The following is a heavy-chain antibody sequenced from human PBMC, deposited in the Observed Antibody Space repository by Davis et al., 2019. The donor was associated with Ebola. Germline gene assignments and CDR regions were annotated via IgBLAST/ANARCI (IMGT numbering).Heavy chain of an antibody. CDR3: ANRYSFWSNYYYYGMDV. J-gene: IGHJ6*02. CDR1: GFTFSSYA. D-gene: IGHD3-3*01. Sequence: PGGSLRLSCAASGFTFSSYAMSWVRQAPGKGLEWVSAISGDAGGTYYADSVRGRFTISRDNSKNTLYLQLDSLRAEDTAVYFCANRYSFWSNYYYYGMDVWGQGTTVTVSS. V-gene: IGHV3-23*01. CDR2: ISGDAGGT.